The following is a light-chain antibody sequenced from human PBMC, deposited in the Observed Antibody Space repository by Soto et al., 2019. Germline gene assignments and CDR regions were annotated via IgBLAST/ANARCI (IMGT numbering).Light chain of an antibody. Sequence: DIQMTQSPSTLSASVGHRVTITCRASQSITGWLAWYQQKPGKAPKLLIYDASHLESGVPSRFSGSGSGTEYSLTISSLQPDDFANYYCQQYKNSYTFGQGTKLEIK. CDR1: QSITGW. CDR3: QQYKNSYT. CDR2: DAS. J-gene: IGKJ2*01. V-gene: IGKV1-5*01.